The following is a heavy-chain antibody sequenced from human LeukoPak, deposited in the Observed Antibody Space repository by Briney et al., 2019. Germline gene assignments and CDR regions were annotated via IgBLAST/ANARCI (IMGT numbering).Heavy chain of an antibody. Sequence: PGGSLRLSCVASGFSFSYHGMNWVRLAPGKGLEWVSAISGSGGSTYYADSVKGRFTISRDNAKNSLYLQMNSLRAEDTAVYYCARVDSGYDWDFDYWGQGTLVTVSS. D-gene: IGHD5-12*01. V-gene: IGHV3-21*01. J-gene: IGHJ4*02. CDR2: ISGSGGST. CDR1: GFSFSYHG. CDR3: ARVDSGYDWDFDY.